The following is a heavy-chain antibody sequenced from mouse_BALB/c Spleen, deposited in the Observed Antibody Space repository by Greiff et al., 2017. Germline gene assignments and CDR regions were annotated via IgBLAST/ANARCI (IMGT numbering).Heavy chain of an antibody. CDR3: TSSSGSSPWLAY. CDR1: GYTFTSYW. V-gene: IGHV1S127*01. D-gene: IGHD1-1*01. CDR2: IYPSDSYT. Sequence: VQLQESGAELVKPGASVKMSCKASGYTFTSYWMHWVKQRPGQGLEWIGTIYPSDSYTSYNQKFKGKATLTVDTSSSTAYMQLSSLTSEDSAVSYCTSSSGSSPWLAYWGQGTLVTVSA. J-gene: IGHJ3*01.